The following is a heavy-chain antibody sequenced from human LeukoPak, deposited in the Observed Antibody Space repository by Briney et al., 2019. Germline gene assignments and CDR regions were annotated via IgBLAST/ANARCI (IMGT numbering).Heavy chain of an antibody. Sequence: SETLSLTCSVSGGDIISYYWSWIRQPAGKGPEWIGHISPTGNTDYNPSLKTRVTMSTDLSKKQFSLRLRSVTAADTAVYYCARLKFYDSTGYSPGYYMDVWGKGTAVTVSS. J-gene: IGHJ6*03. CDR1: GGDIISYY. CDR3: ARLKFYDSTGYSPGYYMDV. V-gene: IGHV4-4*07. D-gene: IGHD3-22*01. CDR2: ISPTGNT.